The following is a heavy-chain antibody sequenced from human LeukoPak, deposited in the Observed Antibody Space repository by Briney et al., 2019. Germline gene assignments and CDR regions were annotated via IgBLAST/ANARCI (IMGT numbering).Heavy chain of an antibody. CDR3: AHRPYDSSGYYYEFFDY. J-gene: IGHJ4*02. CDR1: GFSLSTSGVG. CDR2: IYRDDDK. Sequence: SGPTLVNPTQTLTLTCTFSGFSLSTSGVGVGWIRQPPGKALEWLALIYRDDDKRYSPSLKSRLTITKDTSKNQVVLTMTNMDPVDTATYYCAHRPYDSSGYYYEFFDYWGQGTLVTVSS. D-gene: IGHD3-22*01. V-gene: IGHV2-5*02.